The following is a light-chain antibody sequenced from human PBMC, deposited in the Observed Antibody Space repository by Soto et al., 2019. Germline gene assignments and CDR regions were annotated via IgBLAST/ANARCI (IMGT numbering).Light chain of an antibody. V-gene: IGLV2-8*01. CDR2: EVI. Sequence: QSALTQPPSASGSLGQSVTISCTGTSSDVGRYNYVTWYQKPPGKAPKLIIYEVIKRPSWVPDRFSGSTSGNTAYLTVSGLQAEDEADYFCSSYAGSDNLVVFGGGTKLTVL. CDR3: SSYAGSDNLVV. J-gene: IGLJ3*02. CDR1: SSDVGRYNY.